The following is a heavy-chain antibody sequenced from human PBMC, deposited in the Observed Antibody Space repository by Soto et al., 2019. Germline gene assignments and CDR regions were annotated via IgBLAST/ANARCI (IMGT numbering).Heavy chain of an antibody. Sequence: QVHLVQSGAEVRKPGASVKVSCKASGYTFSSYAMHWVRQAPGQRLEWMGWINAGYGNTKSSQKFQDRVTISRDTSASTAYMELTSLRSDDTAVYYCARDTGDGTFDFWGQGTLVTGSS. CDR2: INAGYGNT. CDR3: ARDTGDGTFDF. V-gene: IGHV1-3*01. D-gene: IGHD7-27*01. CDR1: GYTFSSYA. J-gene: IGHJ4*02.